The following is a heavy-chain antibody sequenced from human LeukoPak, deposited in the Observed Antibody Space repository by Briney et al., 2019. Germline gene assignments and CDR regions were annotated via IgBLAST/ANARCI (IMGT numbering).Heavy chain of an antibody. Sequence: GGSMRLSRAAYGFTLRSYYISWDRQAPGEGLEWDAATSGSGGNTYYADFGKGRFTISSENSKNTLYLQMNSPSAEDTAVYYCAKEYSGYDFDYWGQGTLVTVSS. V-gene: IGHV3-23*01. CDR3: AKEYSGYDFDY. D-gene: IGHD5-12*01. CDR1: GFTLRSYY. J-gene: IGHJ4*02. CDR2: TSGSGGNT.